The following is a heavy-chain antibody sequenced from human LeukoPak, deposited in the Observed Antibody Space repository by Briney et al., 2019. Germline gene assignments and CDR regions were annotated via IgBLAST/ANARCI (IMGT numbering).Heavy chain of an antibody. V-gene: IGHV4-59*08. CDR1: GGSISSYY. CDR3: ARAVDWDAFDI. Sequence: SETLSLTCTVSGGSISSYYWSWIRQPPGKGLEWIGYIYYSGSTNYNPSLKSRVTIPVDTSKNQFSLKLSSVTAADTAVYYCARAVDWDAFDIWGQGTMVTVSS. D-gene: IGHD2-21*01. J-gene: IGHJ3*02. CDR2: IYYSGST.